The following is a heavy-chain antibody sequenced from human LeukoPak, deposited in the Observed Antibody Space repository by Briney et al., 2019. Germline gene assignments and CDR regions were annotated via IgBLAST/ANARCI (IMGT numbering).Heavy chain of an antibody. J-gene: IGHJ4*02. CDR2: ISGSGGST. Sequence: GGSLRLSCAASGFTFSSYAMSWVRQAPGKGLEWVSAISGSGGSTYYADSVRGRFTISRDNSKNTLYLQMNSLRAEDTAVYYCAKESLIVVVPAAHFDYWGQGTLVTVSS. CDR1: GFTFSSYA. V-gene: IGHV3-23*01. CDR3: AKESLIVVVPAAHFDY. D-gene: IGHD2-2*01.